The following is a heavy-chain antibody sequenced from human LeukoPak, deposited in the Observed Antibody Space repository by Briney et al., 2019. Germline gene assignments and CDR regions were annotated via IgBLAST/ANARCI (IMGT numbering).Heavy chain of an antibody. V-gene: IGHV4-59*01. CDR1: GGSISSYY. Sequence: PSETLSLTCTVSGGSISSYYWSCIPQPPGKGLEWIGYIYYSGSTHYNPSLKSRVTISVDTSKNQFSLKLSSVTAADTAVYYCARGSGSKDYWGQGNLVTVSS. J-gene: IGHJ4*02. D-gene: IGHD1-26*01. CDR3: ARGSGSKDY. CDR2: IYYSGST.